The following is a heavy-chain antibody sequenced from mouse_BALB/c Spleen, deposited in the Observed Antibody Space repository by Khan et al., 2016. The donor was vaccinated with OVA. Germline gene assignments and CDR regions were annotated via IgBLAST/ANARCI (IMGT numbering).Heavy chain of an antibody. Sequence: QVQLKESGAELARPGASVKLSCKASGYTFTDYNINWVKQRTGQGLEWIGEIYPGSNNTYYNEKFKGKATLTADKSSSTAYMQLSSLTSEDSAVYFSARELGAWFPYWGQGTLVTVSA. J-gene: IGHJ3*01. CDR2: IYPGSNNT. CDR3: ARELGAWFPY. V-gene: IGHV1-77*01. CDR1: GYTFTDYN.